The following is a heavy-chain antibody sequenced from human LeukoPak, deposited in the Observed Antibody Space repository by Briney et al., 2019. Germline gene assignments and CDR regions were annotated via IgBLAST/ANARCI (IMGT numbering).Heavy chain of an antibody. CDR2: IYYSGST. J-gene: IGHJ4*02. CDR3: ARGAAGYSYG. CDR1: GGSISSYY. D-gene: IGHD5-18*01. V-gene: IGHV4-59*01. Sequence: SETLSLTCTVSGGSISSYYWSWIRQPPGKGLEWIGHIYYSGSTNYNPSLKSRVTISIDTSKNQFSLRLSSVTAADTAVYYCARGAAGYSYGRGQGTLVTVSS.